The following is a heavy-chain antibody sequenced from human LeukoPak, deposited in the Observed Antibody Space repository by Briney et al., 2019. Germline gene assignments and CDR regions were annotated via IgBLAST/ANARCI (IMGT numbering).Heavy chain of an antibody. CDR3: ARSDYSGSSAYPFDY. CDR1: GYTFTNYG. D-gene: IGHD3-22*01. V-gene: IGHV1-18*01. Sequence: ASVKVSCKASGYTFTNYGLIWVRQAPGQGHEWMGWISPYNGNTDYTQNLQGRVTMTTDTSTSTAYMELRSLRSDDTAVYYCARSDYSGSSAYPFDYWGQGTLVTVSS. J-gene: IGHJ4*02. CDR2: ISPYNGNT.